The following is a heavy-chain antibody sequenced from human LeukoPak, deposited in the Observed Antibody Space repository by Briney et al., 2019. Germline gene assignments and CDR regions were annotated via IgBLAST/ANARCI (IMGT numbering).Heavy chain of an antibody. Sequence: PSETLSLTCSVSGYSISSAYYWGWIRQPPGKGLEWIGTMYHSGSTNYNPSLKSRVTISVDTSKDQFSLKLSSVTAADTAVYYCARGHWNAPQLRFDPWGQGTLVTVSS. V-gene: IGHV4-38-2*02. CDR1: GYSISSAYY. J-gene: IGHJ5*02. D-gene: IGHD1-1*01. CDR3: ARGHWNAPQLRFDP. CDR2: MYHSGST.